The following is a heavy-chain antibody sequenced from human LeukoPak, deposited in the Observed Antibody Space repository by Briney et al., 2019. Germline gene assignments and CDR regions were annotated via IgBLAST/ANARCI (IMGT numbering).Heavy chain of an antibody. D-gene: IGHD5-18*01. Sequence: SETLSLTCTVSGGSISSYYWSWIRQPPGKGLEWIGYIYYSGSTNYNPSLKSRVTISVDTSKNQFSLKLSSVTAADTAVYYCARSVGFLDAAMSYFDYWGQGTLVTVSS. CDR3: ARSVGFLDAAMSYFDY. J-gene: IGHJ4*02. CDR2: IYYSGST. V-gene: IGHV4-59*01. CDR1: GGSISSYY.